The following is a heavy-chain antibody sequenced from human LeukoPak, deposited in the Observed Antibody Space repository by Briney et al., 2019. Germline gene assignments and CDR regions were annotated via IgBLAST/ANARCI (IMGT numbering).Heavy chain of an antibody. CDR2: IRSDSSYK. CDR3: ARDRGVSGNYYDY. Sequence: PGGSLRLSCVASGFSFRNYGMHWVRQAPGKGLEWVTFIRSDSSYKYYADSVKGRFTISRDNSKSTLDLQMNSLRPEDTALYYCARDRGVSGNYYDYWGQGTLVTVSS. J-gene: IGHJ4*02. D-gene: IGHD3-10*01. V-gene: IGHV3-30*02. CDR1: GFSFRNYG.